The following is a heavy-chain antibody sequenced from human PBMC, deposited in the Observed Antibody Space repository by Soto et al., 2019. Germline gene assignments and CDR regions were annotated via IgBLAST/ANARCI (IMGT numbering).Heavy chain of an antibody. Sequence: AETLARSFTVSGGSISSYYWSWIRQPPGKVLAWIGYIYYSGSTNYNPSLKSRVTISVDTSKNQFSLKLSSVTAAETAVYYCAIGMHGITIFGVVQADYYYGMYVWSQGAPITLSS. D-gene: IGHD3-3*01. V-gene: IGHV4-59*01. CDR1: GGSISSYY. CDR2: IYYSGST. CDR3: AIGMHGITIFGVVQADYYYGMYV. J-gene: IGHJ6*02.